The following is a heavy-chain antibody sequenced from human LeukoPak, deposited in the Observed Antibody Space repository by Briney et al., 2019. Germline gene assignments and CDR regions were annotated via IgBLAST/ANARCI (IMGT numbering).Heavy chain of an antibody. CDR2: ISSNGGST. CDR3: VKAPDRYFEAYFDY. Sequence: PGGSLRLSCSASGFTFSSYAMHWVRQAPGKGLEYVSAISSNGGSTYYADSVKGRFTISRDNSKNTLYLQMSSLRAEDTAVYYRVKAPDRYFEAYFDYWGQGTLVTVSS. J-gene: IGHJ4*02. V-gene: IGHV3-64D*06. D-gene: IGHD3-9*01. CDR1: GFTFSSYA.